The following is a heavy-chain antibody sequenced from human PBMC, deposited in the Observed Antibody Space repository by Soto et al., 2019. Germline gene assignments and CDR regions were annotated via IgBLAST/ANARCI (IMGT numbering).Heavy chain of an antibody. J-gene: IGHJ5*02. CDR2: ISSSSSTI. CDR1: GFTFSSYS. Sequence: GGSLRLSCAASGFTFSSYSMNWVRQAPGKGLEWVSYISSSSSTIYYADSVKGRFTISRDNAKNSLYLQMNSLRDEDTAVYYCARVARFYNSRWFDPWGPGTLVTVSS. D-gene: IGHD3-3*01. V-gene: IGHV3-48*02. CDR3: ARVARFYNSRWFDP.